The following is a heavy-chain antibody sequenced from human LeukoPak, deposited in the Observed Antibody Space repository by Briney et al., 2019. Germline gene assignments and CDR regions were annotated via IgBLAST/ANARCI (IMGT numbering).Heavy chain of an antibody. D-gene: IGHD3-3*01. V-gene: IGHV1-2*02. CDR1: GYTFTSYY. CDR2: INPNSGGT. Sequence: ASVKVSCKASGYTFTSYYMHWVRQAPGQGLEWMGWINPNSGGTNYAQKFQGRVTMTRDTSISTAYMELSRLRSDDTAVYYCARPKGSITIFAWRGDAFDIWGQGTMVTVSS. CDR3: ARPKGSITIFAWRGDAFDI. J-gene: IGHJ3*02.